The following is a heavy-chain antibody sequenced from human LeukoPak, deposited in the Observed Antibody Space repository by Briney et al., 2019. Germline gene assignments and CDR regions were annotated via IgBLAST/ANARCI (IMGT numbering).Heavy chain of an antibody. J-gene: IGHJ4*02. D-gene: IGHD2-15*01. CDR2: IYPGDSDT. V-gene: IGHV5-51*01. CDR3: ARRDVVVVAATVYDY. CDR1: GYSFTSYW. Sequence: GESLKISCKGSGYSFTSYWIAWVRQMPGKGLEWMGIIYPGDSDTRYSPSFQGQVTISADKSISTAYLQRSSLKASDTAMYYCARRDVVVVAATVYDYWGQGTLVTVSS.